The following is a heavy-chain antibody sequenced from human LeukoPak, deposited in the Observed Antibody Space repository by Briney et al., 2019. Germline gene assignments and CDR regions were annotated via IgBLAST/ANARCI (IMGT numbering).Heavy chain of an antibody. CDR1: GFTFSSYG. CDR3: AKSRGVNYYYYGMDV. D-gene: IGHD3-10*01. CDR2: ISYDGSIK. V-gene: IGHV3-30*18. J-gene: IGHJ6*02. Sequence: GGSLRLSCAASGFTFSSYGMHWVRQAPGKGLEWVAVISYDGSIKYCTDSLKGRFTISRDNSKNTLYLQMNSLRAEDTAVYYCAKSRGVNYYYYGMDVWGQGTTVTVSS.